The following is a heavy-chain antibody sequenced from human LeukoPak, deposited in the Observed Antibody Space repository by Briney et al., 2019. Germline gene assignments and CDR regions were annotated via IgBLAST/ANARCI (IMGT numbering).Heavy chain of an antibody. CDR1: GASIGSSNW. Sequence: PSETLSLTCAVSGASIGSSNWWSWVRQPPGKVLELIREVYHSGDTNYNPSLRSRVTISADRSNNQFSLRLNSVTAADTAVFYCARGEQRGSGTVHFDFWGQGILVTVSS. CDR3: ARGEQRGSGTVHFDF. D-gene: IGHD3-10*01. J-gene: IGHJ4*02. CDR2: VYHSGDT. V-gene: IGHV4-4*02.